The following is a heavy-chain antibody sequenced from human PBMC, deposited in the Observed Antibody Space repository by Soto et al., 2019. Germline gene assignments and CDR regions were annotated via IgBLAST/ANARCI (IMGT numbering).Heavy chain of an antibody. CDR3: ANTRKAYSSGWLDY. CDR2: INHSGST. Sequence: QVQLQQWGAGLLKPSETLSLTCAVYGGSFSGYYWSWIRHPPGKGLEWIGEINHSGSTNYNPSLKSRVTISVDTSKNQFSLKLSSVTAADTAVYYCANTRKAYSSGWLDYWGQGTMVTVSS. CDR1: GGSFSGYY. J-gene: IGHJ4*02. V-gene: IGHV4-34*01. D-gene: IGHD6-19*01.